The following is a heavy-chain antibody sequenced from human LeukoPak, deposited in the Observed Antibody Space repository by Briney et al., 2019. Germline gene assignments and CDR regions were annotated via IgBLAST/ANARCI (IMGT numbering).Heavy chain of an antibody. J-gene: IGHJ4*02. V-gene: IGHV4-31*03. CDR2: IYYSGST. Sequence: PSETLSLTCTVSGGSISSGGYYWSWIRQHPGKGLEWIGYIYYSGSTYYNPSLKSRVTISVDTSKNQFSLKLSSVTAADTAVYYCARERKGLVVPAYFDYWGQGTLVTVSS. CDR3: ARERKGLVVPAYFDY. D-gene: IGHD2-2*01. CDR1: GGSISSGGYY.